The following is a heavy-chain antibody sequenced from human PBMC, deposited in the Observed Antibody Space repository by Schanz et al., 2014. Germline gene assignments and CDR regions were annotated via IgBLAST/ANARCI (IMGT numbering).Heavy chain of an antibody. Sequence: LLVESGGGLVQPGGSLRLSCAASGFTFSNNWMHWFRQGPGKGLSWVARIDGEGSDTRYADSVKGRFTISRDGSKNTLYLQMNSLRAEDTAVYYCARKTDSSGTGDYWGQGTLVTVSS. V-gene: IGHV3-74*01. D-gene: IGHD6-19*01. CDR1: GFTFSNNW. J-gene: IGHJ4*02. CDR3: ARKTDSSGTGDY. CDR2: IDGEGSDT.